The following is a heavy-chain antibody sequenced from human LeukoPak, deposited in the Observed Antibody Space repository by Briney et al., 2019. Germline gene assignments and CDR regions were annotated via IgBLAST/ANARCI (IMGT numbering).Heavy chain of an antibody. D-gene: IGHD3-3*01. Sequence: SETLSLTCTVSGGSISSYYWRWIRQPPGKGRVWIGYIYYSGSTNYHPSLKSRVTISVDTSKNQFSLKLSSVTAADTAVYYCARITYYDFWSGYYYGMDVWGQGTTGTVSS. V-gene: IGHV4-59*01. CDR3: ARITYYDFWSGYYYGMDV. J-gene: IGHJ6*02. CDR2: IYYSGST. CDR1: GGSISSYY.